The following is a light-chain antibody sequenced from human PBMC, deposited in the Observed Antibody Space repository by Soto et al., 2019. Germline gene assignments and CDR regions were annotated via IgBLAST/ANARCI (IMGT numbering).Light chain of an antibody. Sequence: QSVLTQPPSASGTPGQRVTISCSGTGSNIGTTDVYSLQVLPGTAPQLLVHGDDKRPSAVPDRFSGSTSGTSASLAISGLLHEDEAEYYCGMWHDSLRLWVFGAGTKLTVL. CDR1: GSNIGTTD. J-gene: IGLJ3*02. V-gene: IGLV1-47*01. CDR2: GDD. CDR3: GMWHDSLRLWV.